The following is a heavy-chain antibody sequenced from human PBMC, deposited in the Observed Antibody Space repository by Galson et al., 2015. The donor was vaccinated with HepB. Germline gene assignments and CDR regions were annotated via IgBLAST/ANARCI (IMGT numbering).Heavy chain of an antibody. V-gene: IGHV3-21*01. J-gene: IGHJ6*03. CDR1: GFSFGTYS. Sequence: SLRLSCAASGFSFGTYSMNWVRLAAGKGLEWISFISGSGAYIYYADSVRGRFTVYRDNAENSLFLQMNSLTAEDTAVYYCARGAIATADKNFFMDVWGKGTTVTVSS. CDR3: ARGAIATADKNFFMDV. D-gene: IGHD2-2*01. CDR2: ISGSGAYI.